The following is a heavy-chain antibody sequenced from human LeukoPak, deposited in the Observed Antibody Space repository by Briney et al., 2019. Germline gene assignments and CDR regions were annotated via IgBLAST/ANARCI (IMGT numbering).Heavy chain of an antibody. D-gene: IGHD3-10*01. Sequence: GRSLRLSCAASGFTFSSYGMHWVRQAPGKGLEWVAVISYDGSNKYYADSVKGRFTISRDNSKNTLYLQMNSLRAEDTAVYYCAKDYYGSGSYHFDYWGQGTLVTVS. CDR2: ISYDGSNK. V-gene: IGHV3-30*18. J-gene: IGHJ4*02. CDR1: GFTFSSYG. CDR3: AKDYYGSGSYHFDY.